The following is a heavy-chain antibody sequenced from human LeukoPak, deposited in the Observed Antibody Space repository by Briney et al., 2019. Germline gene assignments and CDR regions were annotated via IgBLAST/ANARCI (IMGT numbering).Heavy chain of an antibody. V-gene: IGHV3-23*01. Sequence: PGGSLRLSCSASGFTFSNYGMTWVRQAPGKGLEWVSAISGSGGYTYYADSVKGRFTISRDNSKNTLFLQMNSLRAEDTAAYYCAKDYYDSYGYRYYYYYMDVWGKGTTVTVSS. J-gene: IGHJ6*03. D-gene: IGHD5-18*01. CDR1: GFTFSNYG. CDR3: AKDYYDSYGYRYYYYYMDV. CDR2: ISGSGGYT.